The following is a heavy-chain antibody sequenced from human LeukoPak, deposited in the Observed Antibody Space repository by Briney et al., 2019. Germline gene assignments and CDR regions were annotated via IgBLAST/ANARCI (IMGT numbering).Heavy chain of an antibody. CDR3: ARARYCSSTSCYPGAFDI. J-gene: IGHJ3*02. D-gene: IGHD2-2*01. Sequence: GGSLRLSCAASGFTFSSYWMHWVRQAPGKGLVWVSRINSDGSSTSYVDSAKGRFTISRDNAKNTLYLQMNSLRAEDTAVYYCARARYCSSTSCYPGAFDIWGQGTMVTVSS. CDR1: GFTFSSYW. V-gene: IGHV3-74*01. CDR2: INSDGSST.